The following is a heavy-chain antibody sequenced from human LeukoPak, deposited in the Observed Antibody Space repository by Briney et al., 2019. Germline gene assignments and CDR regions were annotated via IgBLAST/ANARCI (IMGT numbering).Heavy chain of an antibody. D-gene: IGHD6-19*01. Sequence: PSETLSLTCAVSGGSISSSNWWSWVRQPPGKGLEWIGEIYHSGSTNYNPSLKSRVTISVDKSKNQFSLKLSSVTAADTAVYYCARYRRQWPLSFDYWGQGTLVTVSS. CDR3: ARYRRQWPLSFDY. CDR1: GGSISSSNW. J-gene: IGHJ4*02. CDR2: IYHSGST. V-gene: IGHV4-4*02.